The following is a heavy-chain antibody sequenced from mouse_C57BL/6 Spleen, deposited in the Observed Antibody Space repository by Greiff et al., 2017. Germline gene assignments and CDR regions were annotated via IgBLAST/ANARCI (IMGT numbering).Heavy chain of an antibody. J-gene: IGHJ4*01. D-gene: IGHD2-4*01. CDR3: ARYISTYDYGPYYAMDY. CDR1: GFTFTDYY. Sequence: EVQLVESGGGLVQPGGSLSLSCAASGFTFTDYYMSWVRQPPGKALEWLGFIRNKANGYTTEYSASVKGRFTISRDNSQSILYLQMNALRAEDSATYYCARYISTYDYGPYYAMDYWGQGTSVTVSS. V-gene: IGHV7-3*01. CDR2: IRNKANGYTT.